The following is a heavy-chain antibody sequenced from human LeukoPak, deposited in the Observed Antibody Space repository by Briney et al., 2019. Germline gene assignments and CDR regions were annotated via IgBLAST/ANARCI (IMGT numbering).Heavy chain of an antibody. Sequence: ASVKVSCKASGYTFTGYYIHWVRQVPGQGLEWMGRINPNSGGTNYAQRFEGRVTMTRDTSISTAYMELSRLRSDDTAVYYCAREMTTLTTPLGYWGQGTLVTVSS. CDR2: INPNSGGT. D-gene: IGHD4-17*01. V-gene: IGHV1-2*06. CDR3: AREMTTLTTPLGY. J-gene: IGHJ4*02. CDR1: GYTFTGYY.